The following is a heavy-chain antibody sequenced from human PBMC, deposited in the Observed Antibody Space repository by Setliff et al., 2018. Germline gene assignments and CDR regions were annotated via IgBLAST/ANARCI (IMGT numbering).Heavy chain of an antibody. CDR2: ISHSGDP. D-gene: IGHD3-3*01. CDR3: ARAPQYSNFWYALSWFDP. CDR1: GGSFSGYH. Sequence: SETLSLTCAVYGGSFSGYHWSWIRQPPGKGREWIGEISHSGDPNYNPSLKSRVTISLDTSKNQFSLKLTSVTAADTAVYYCARAPQYSNFWYALSWFDPWGQGTLVTVSS. J-gene: IGHJ5*02. V-gene: IGHV4-34*01.